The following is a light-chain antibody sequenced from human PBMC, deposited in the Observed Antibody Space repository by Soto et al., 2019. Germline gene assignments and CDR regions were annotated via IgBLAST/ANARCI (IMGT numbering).Light chain of an antibody. Sequence: EIVLTQSPATLSLSPGERATLSCRASQTVDSYLAWYQQKPGQAPRLLIYDASNRATGIPARFIGSGSGTDFTLTICSLDPEDFAIYYCQQRSTWPTFGQGTRLEI. CDR2: DAS. CDR3: QQRSTWPT. CDR1: QTVDSY. J-gene: IGKJ5*01. V-gene: IGKV3-11*01.